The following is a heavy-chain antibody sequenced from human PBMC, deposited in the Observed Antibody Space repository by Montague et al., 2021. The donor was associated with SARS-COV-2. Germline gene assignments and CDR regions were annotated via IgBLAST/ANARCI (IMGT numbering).Heavy chain of an antibody. J-gene: IGHJ3*01. Sequence: SETLSLTCTVSGGSINSFYWGWVRQPPGKGLEWIGYILHSGSTYYNPSLWSRVTISVDRSKSQFSLNLTSMTAADTAVYFCARAASPRGAFDVWGQGTVVTVSS. CDR1: GGSINSFY. D-gene: IGHD3-10*01. CDR2: ILHSGST. V-gene: IGHV4-59*12. CDR3: ARAASPRGAFDV.